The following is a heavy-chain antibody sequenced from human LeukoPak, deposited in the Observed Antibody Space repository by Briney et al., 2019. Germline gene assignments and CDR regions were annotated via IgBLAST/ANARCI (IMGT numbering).Heavy chain of an antibody. CDR2: IYYSGST. Sequence: SETLSLTCTVSGGSISSYYWSWIRQPPGKGLEWIGYIYYSGSTNYNPSLKSRVTISVDTSKNQFPLKLSSVTAADTAVYYCARDGPGTAAKGGWFDPWGKGTLVTVSS. D-gene: IGHD3-16*01. V-gene: IGHV4-59*01. CDR3: ARDGPGTAAKGGWFDP. CDR1: GGSISSYY. J-gene: IGHJ5*02.